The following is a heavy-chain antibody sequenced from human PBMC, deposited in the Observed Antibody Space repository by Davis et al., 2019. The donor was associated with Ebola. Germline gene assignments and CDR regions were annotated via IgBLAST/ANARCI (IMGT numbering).Heavy chain of an antibody. CDR2: IYYSGST. Sequence: MPSETLSLTCTVSGGSISSYYWSWIRQPPGKGLEWIGYIYYSGSTNYNPSLKSRVTISVDTSKNQFSLKLSSVTAADTAVYYCARDRGSSSYWFDPWGQGTLVTVSS. J-gene: IGHJ5*02. D-gene: IGHD6-6*01. CDR3: ARDRGSSSYWFDP. CDR1: GGSISSYY. V-gene: IGHV4-59*12.